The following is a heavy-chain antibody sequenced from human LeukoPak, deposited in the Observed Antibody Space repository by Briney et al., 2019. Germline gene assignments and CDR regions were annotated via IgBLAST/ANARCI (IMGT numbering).Heavy chain of an antibody. Sequence: GGSLRLSCAASGFTFSSYGMHWVRQAPGKGLEWVAVISYDGSNKYYADSVKGRFTISRDNSKNTLYLQMNSLRAEDTAVYYCAKRIIDSGWEDDAFNIWGQGTMVTVSS. CDR3: AKRIIDSGWEDDAFNI. D-gene: IGHD6-19*01. CDR1: GFTFSSYG. V-gene: IGHV3-30*18. CDR2: ISYDGSNK. J-gene: IGHJ3*02.